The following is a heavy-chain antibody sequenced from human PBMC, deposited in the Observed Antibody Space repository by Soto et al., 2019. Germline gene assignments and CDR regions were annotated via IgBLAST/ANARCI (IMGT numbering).Heavy chain of an antibody. D-gene: IGHD4-17*01. Sequence: ASVKVSCKASGYTFTGYYMHWVRQAPGQGLEWMGWINPNSGGTNYAQKFQGRVTMTRDTSISTAYMELSRLRSDDTAAYYCARPLSPTATPSDMDVWCPATTVTVSS. CDR3: ARPLSPTATPSDMDV. CDR1: GYTFTGYY. V-gene: IGHV1-2*02. CDR2: INPNSGGT. J-gene: IGHJ6*02.